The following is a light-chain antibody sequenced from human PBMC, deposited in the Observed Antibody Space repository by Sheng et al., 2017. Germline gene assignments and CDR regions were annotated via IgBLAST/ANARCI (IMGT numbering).Light chain of an antibody. CDR1: SSDVGSYNL. CDR2: EGS. CDR3: SSFTSSSSIV. V-gene: IGLV2-14*02. J-gene: IGLJ1*01. Sequence: QSALTQPASVSGSPGQSITISCTGTSSDVGSYNLVSWYQQHPGKAPKVMIYEGSSRPSGLSDRFSGSKSGNTASLTISGLQAEDEADYYCSSFTSSSSIVFGTGTQVTVL.